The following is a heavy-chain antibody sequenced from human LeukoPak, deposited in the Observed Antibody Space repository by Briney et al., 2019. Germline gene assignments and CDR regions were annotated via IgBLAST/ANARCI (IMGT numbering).Heavy chain of an antibody. J-gene: IGHJ4*02. Sequence: PSETPSLTCAVYGGSFSGYYWSWIRQPPGKGLEWIGEINHSGSTNYNPSLKSRVTISVDTSKNQFSLKLSSVTAADTAVYYCARWAHTVTCYDYWGQGTLVTVSS. CDR3: ARWAHTVTCYDY. CDR2: INHSGST. CDR1: GGSFSGYY. D-gene: IGHD4-17*01. V-gene: IGHV4-34*01.